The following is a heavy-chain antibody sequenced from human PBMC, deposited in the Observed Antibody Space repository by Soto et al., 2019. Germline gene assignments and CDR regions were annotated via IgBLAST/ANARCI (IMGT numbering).Heavy chain of an antibody. D-gene: IGHD2-2*01. CDR1: RGSISTSY. V-gene: IGHV4-59*08. J-gene: IGHJ4*02. CDR3: ARHATRSYDY. Sequence: LAITCTSCRGSISTSYWTWILQPPGKGLECIGYIYYNGNTNYNPSLKSRVTISVDTSKNQFTLNLNSVTAADTAVYYCARHATRSYDYWRQGTLDTVSS. CDR2: IYYNGNT.